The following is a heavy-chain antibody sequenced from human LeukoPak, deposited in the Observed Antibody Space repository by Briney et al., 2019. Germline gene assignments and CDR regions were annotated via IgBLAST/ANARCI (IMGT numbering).Heavy chain of an antibody. J-gene: IGHJ5*02. D-gene: IGHD3-22*01. CDR2: ISAYNGNT. V-gene: IGHV1-18*01. Sequence: ASVKVSCKASGYTFSNSGISWVRQAPGQGLEWMGWISAYNGNTNYAQKLQGRVTMTTDTSTSTAYMELRSLRSDDTAVYYCAREGYYYDSSGYQNWFDPWGQGTLVTVSS. CDR1: GYTFSNSG. CDR3: AREGYYYDSSGYQNWFDP.